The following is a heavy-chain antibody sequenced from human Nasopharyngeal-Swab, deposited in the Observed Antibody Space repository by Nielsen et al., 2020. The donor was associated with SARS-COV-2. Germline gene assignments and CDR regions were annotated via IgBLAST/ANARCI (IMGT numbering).Heavy chain of an antibody. CDR2: IYYTESA. J-gene: IGHJ6*03. V-gene: IGHV4-59*11. CDR3: ARGGYYLDV. Sequence: SETLSLTCTVPGGSIRSHHWNWSRQPPGKGLEWIGFIYYTESADYNPSLRSRANISLDTSNNQFSLKLTSVTAADTAVYYCARGGYYLDVWDKGTTVTVSS. CDR1: GGSIRSHH.